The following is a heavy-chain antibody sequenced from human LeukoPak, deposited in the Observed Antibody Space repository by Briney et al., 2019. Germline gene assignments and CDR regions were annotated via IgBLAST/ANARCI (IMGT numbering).Heavy chain of an antibody. CDR2: ISGSGGST. J-gene: IGHJ6*03. Sequence: PGGSLRLSCAASGFTFSSYGMSWVRQAPGKGLEWVSAISGSGGSTYYADSVKGRFTISRDNSKNTLYLQMNSLRAEDTAVYYCAKDIGGFGELLKRTTYYYYYMDVWGKGTTVTISS. CDR3: AKDIGGFGELLKRTTYYYYYMDV. D-gene: IGHD3-10*01. V-gene: IGHV3-23*01. CDR1: GFTFSSYG.